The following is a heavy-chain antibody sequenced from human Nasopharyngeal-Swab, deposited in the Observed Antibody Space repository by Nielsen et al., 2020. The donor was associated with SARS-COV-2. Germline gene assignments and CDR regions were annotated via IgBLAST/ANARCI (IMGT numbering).Heavy chain of an antibody. V-gene: IGHV1-8*01. Sequence: ASVKVSYKASGYTFTSYDINWVRQATGQGLEWMGWMNPNSGNTGYAQKFQGRVTMTRNTSISTAYMELSSLRSEDTAVYYCARALRYFDWLSKNYYYYMDVWGKGTTVTVSS. CDR2: MNPNSGNT. J-gene: IGHJ6*03. D-gene: IGHD3-9*01. CDR3: ARALRYFDWLSKNYYYYMDV. CDR1: GYTFTSYD.